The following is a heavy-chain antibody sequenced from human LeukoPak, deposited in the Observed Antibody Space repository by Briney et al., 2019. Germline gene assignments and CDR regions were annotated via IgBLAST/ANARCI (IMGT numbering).Heavy chain of an antibody. CDR2: ISSSSSTI. V-gene: IGHV3-48*01. J-gene: IGHJ6*04. CDR3: AKGASPSMDV. Sequence: PGGSLRLSCAASGFTFSSYSMNWVRQAPGKGLEWVSYISSSSSTIYYADSVKGRFTISRDNSKNTLYLQMNSLRAEDTAVYYCAKGASPSMDVWGKGTTVTVSS. CDR1: GFTFSSYS.